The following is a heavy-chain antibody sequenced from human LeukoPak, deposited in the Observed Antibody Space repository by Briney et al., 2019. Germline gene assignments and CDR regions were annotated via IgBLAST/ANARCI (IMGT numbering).Heavy chain of an antibody. CDR1: GFTFSSYW. J-gene: IGHJ4*02. V-gene: IGHV3-7*01. CDR3: ALCYYDSSGYEYYFDY. Sequence: GGSLRLSCAASGFTFSSYWMSWVRQAPGKGLEWVANIKQDGSEKYYVDSVKGRFTISRDNAKNSLYLQMNSLRAENTAVYYCALCYYDSSGYEYYFDYWGQGTLVTVSS. D-gene: IGHD3-22*01. CDR2: IKQDGSEK.